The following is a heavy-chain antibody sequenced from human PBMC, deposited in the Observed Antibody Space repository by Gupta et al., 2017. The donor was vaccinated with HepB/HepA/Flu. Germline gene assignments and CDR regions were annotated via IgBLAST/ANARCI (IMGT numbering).Heavy chain of an antibody. CDR2: IWYDGSNK. V-gene: IGHV3-33*01. D-gene: IGHD6-19*01. CDR3: AREGSGWYPDY. Sequence: QVQLVVSGGGVVQPGRSLRLSCPASGFTCSSYGMHWVRQAPAKGLEWVAVIWYDGSNKYYADSVKGRFTISRDNSKNTLYLKMNSLRAEDTAVYYCAREGSGWYPDYWGQGTLVTVSS. J-gene: IGHJ4*02. CDR1: GFTCSSYG.